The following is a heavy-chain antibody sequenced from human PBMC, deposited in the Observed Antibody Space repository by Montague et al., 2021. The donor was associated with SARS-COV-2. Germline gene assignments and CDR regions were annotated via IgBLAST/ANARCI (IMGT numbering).Heavy chain of an antibody. Sequence: SETLSLTCTVSGGSISTTSYYWGWIRQPPGKGLEWIASIFYSGTTFYNPPLRSRVTISVQTSKNQFSLTVASVTAADTAMYYCASDFKYSYAMDVWGQGTTVIVSS. CDR1: GGSISTTSYY. CDR3: ASDFKYSYAMDV. J-gene: IGHJ6*02. V-gene: IGHV4-39*07. CDR2: IFYSGTT.